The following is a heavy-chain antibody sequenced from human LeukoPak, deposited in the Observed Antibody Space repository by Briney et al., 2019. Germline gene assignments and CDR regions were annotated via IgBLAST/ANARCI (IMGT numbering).Heavy chain of an antibody. D-gene: IGHD3-22*01. CDR3: TTDYPYDNESY. CDR2: IKSKTDGRLT. J-gene: IGHJ4*02. CDR1: GFTFSNAW. Sequence: GGSLRLSCAASGFTFSNAWMSWVRQAPGKGLEWVGRIKSKTDGRLTDYAAAVIGRFTISRDDSKNTLYLQMHSLKTEDTAVYYCTTDYPYDNESYWGQGTLVTVSS. V-gene: IGHV3-15*01.